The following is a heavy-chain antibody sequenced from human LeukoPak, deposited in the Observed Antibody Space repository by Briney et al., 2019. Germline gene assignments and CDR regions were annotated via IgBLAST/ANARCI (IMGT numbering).Heavy chain of an antibody. J-gene: IGHJ4*02. CDR2: IKQDGSEK. CDR3: ARRYFDWVSLYHDY. CDR1: GFAFRSYW. V-gene: IGHV3-7*01. D-gene: IGHD3-9*01. Sequence: GSLRLSCAASGFAFRSYWMTWVRQAPGKGLEWVANIKQDGSEKYYVDSVKGRFTISRDNAKNSLYLQMNSLRAEDTAVYYCARRYFDWVSLYHDYWGQGTLVTVSS.